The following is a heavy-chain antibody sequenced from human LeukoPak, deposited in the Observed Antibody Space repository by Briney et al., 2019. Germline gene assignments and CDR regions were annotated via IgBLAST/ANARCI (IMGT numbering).Heavy chain of an antibody. CDR2: IYSSGST. CDR3: ARDWYDNSDAFDI. Sequence: PSETLSLTCTVSGGSISSSSYYWGWIRQPPGKGLEWIGSIYSSGSTYYNPSLRSRVTISVDTSKNQFSLKLSSVTAADTAVYYCARDWYDNSDAFDIWGQGTMVTVSS. CDR1: GGSISSSSYY. V-gene: IGHV4-39*07. D-gene: IGHD3-9*01. J-gene: IGHJ3*02.